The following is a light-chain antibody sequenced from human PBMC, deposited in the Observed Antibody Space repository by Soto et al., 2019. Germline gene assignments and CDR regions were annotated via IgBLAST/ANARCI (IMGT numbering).Light chain of an antibody. CDR3: SSYTTHSPPVV. V-gene: IGLV2-14*01. CDR2: EVT. CDR1: SGDIGSYTY. J-gene: IGLJ2*01. Sequence: SVLTQPASVSGSPGQSITISCTGTSGDIGSYTYVSWYQQYPGKAPKLLISEVTNRPSGVSNRFSGSKSGNTASLTISGLQAEDEAHYYCSSYTTHSPPVVFCAGTKLTVL.